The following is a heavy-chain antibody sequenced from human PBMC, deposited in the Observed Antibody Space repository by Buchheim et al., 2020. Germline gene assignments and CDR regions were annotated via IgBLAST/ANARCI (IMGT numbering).Heavy chain of an antibody. CDR1: GYTFTSYD. Sequence: QVQLVQSGAEVKKPGASVKVSCKASGYTFTSYDINWVRQATGQGLEWMGWMNPNSGNTGYAQKFQGRVTMTRNTSISTAYMELSSLRSEDTAVYYCARDLISVNYYGSSEWLNFDYWGQGTL. CDR2: MNPNSGNT. J-gene: IGHJ4*02. V-gene: IGHV1-8*01. CDR3: ARDLISVNYYGSSEWLNFDY. D-gene: IGHD3-10*01.